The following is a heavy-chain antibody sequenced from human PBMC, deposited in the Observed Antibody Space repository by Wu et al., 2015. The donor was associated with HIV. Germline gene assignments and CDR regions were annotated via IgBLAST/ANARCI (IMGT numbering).Heavy chain of an antibody. CDR3: ARDELFRVDDSFDM. J-gene: IGHJ3*02. CDR2: TNVNTGGT. CDR1: GYTFTDYF. D-gene: IGHD2-21*02. V-gene: IGHV1-2*02. Sequence: QVQMVQSGAEVKKPGASVKVSCKTSGYTFTDYFIHWVRQAPGQGLEWMGWTNVNTGGTNYAPKFRGRVTMTRDTSISTAYMELSRLTSDDTAVYYCARDELFRVDDSFDMWGQGTMVIVSS.